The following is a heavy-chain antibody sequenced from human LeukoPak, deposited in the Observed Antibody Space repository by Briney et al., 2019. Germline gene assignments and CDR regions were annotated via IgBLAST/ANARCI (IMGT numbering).Heavy chain of an antibody. CDR1: GYSISSGYY. V-gene: IGHV4-38-2*02. Sequence: SETLSLTCIVSGYSISSGYYWGWIRQPPGKGLEWIGSITHSGIPYYSPSLRSPVTISVDTSNHQISLKLSSVTAADTAVYYCARHPFDFWGGYFNWFDPWGEGPLVTVSS. J-gene: IGHJ5*02. CDR2: ITHSGIP. CDR3: ARHPFDFWGGYFNWFDP. D-gene: IGHD3-3*01.